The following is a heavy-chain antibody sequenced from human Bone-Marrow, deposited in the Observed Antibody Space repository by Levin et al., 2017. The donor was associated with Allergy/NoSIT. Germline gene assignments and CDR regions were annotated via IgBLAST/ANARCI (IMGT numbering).Heavy chain of an antibody. CDR3: TTALTLGYCSGGSCTGY. Sequence: PGESLKISGAASGFTFSNAWMSWVRQAPGKGLEWVGRIKSKTDGGTTDYAAPVKGRFTISRDDSKNTLYLQMNSLKTEDTAVYYCTTALTLGYCSGGSCTGYWGQGTLVTVSS. D-gene: IGHD2-15*01. CDR2: IKSKTDGGTT. V-gene: IGHV3-15*01. CDR1: GFTFSNAW. J-gene: IGHJ4*02.